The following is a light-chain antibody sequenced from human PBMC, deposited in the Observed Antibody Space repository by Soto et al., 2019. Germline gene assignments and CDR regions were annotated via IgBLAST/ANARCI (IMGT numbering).Light chain of an antibody. CDR3: QQYMSSVT. J-gene: IGKJ1*01. CDR2: GAS. Sequence: EIALTQSPGSLSLSPGQRATLSCRASQSVDTTFFAWYQKKPGQAPRLLIYGASKRATGTPDRFSGSGSGTDFTLINSRLEAEDVLVYYCQQYMSSVTFGQGTKVEIK. V-gene: IGKV3-20*01. CDR1: QSVDTTF.